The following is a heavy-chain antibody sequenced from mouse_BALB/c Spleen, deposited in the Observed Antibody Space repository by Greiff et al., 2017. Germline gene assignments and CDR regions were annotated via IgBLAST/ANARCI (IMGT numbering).Heavy chain of an antibody. J-gene: IGHJ4*01. Sequence: VQLQQSGAELAKPGASVKMSCKASGYTFTSYWMHWVKQRHGQGLEWIGYINPSTGCTDYNQKFKDKATLTADKSSSTAYMQLSSLTSEDSAVYYCATYYRYDAMDYWGQGTSVTVSS. CDR3: ATYYRYDAMDY. D-gene: IGHD2-14*01. V-gene: IGHV1-7*01. CDR2: INPSTGCT. CDR1: GYTFTSYW.